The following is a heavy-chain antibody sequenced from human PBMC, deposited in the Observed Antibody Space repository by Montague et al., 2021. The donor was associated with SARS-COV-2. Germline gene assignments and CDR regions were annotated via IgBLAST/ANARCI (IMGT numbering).Heavy chain of an antibody. D-gene: IGHD3-9*01. J-gene: IGHJ6*02. CDR1: GFTFSSYA. Sequence: SLRLSCAASGFTFSSYAIHWVRQAPGKGLEWVALISFDRRSQYYXDSVKGRFTISRDNSKSTLYLQMNSLKAADTAVYYCARDGKYYDTLIGYFSPRNYYYFYGMDVWGQGTTVTVSS. CDR2: ISFDRRSQ. V-gene: IGHV3-30*04. CDR3: ARDGKYYDTLIGYFSPRNYYYFYGMDV.